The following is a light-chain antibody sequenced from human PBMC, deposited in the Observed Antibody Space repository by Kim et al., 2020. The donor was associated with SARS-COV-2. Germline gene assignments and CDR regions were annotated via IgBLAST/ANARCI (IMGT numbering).Light chain of an antibody. V-gene: IGKV1-27*01. Sequence: VGDKFTITCRASQGVSNYLAGYQQKPGKVPKLLIYAASTLQSGVPSRFSGSGSGTDFTLTISSLQPEDVATYYCQKYNSAPRTFGQGTKVEIK. CDR2: AAS. CDR1: QGVSNY. CDR3: QKYNSAPRT. J-gene: IGKJ1*01.